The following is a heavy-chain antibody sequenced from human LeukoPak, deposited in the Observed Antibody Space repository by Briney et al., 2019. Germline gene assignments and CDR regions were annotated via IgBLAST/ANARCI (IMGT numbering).Heavy chain of an antibody. CDR2: ISYDGSNK. V-gene: IGHV3-30-3*01. Sequence: GRSLRLSCAASGFTFSSYAMHWVRQAPGKGLEWVAVISYDGSNKYYADSVKGRFTISRDNSKNTLYLQMNSLRAEDTAVYYCARDERGYCSSTSCNNWFDPWGQGTLVTVSS. CDR1: GFTFSSYA. CDR3: ARDERGYCSSTSCNNWFDP. J-gene: IGHJ5*02. D-gene: IGHD2-2*01.